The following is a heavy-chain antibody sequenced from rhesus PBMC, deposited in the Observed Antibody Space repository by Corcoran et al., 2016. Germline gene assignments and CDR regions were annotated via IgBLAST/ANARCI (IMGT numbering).Heavy chain of an antibody. D-gene: IGHD3-3*01. Sequence: QVQLQESGPGLVKPSETLSLTCAVSGGSISDDYYWSWIRQPPGKGLEWIGYIYGSGGGTNYNPSLNNRVTSSIDTSKNQFSLKLSSVTAADTAVYYCASFFLVDYWGQGVLVTVSS. CDR2: IYGSGGGT. CDR1: GGSISDDYY. V-gene: IGHV4-106*01. J-gene: IGHJ4*01. CDR3: ASFFLVDY.